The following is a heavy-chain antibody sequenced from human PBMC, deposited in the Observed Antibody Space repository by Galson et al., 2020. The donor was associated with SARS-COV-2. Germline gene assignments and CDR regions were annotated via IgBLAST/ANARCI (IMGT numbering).Heavy chain of an antibody. J-gene: IGHJ2*01. Sequence: SETLSLTCTVSGGSISSPTYYWGWIRQSPGKGLEWIGTIYYNGSTYYYPSLRSRITMSVDTSKNQFSLNLSSVTAADTAVYYCARALHGYNFFDLWGRGTLVTVSS. CDR1: GGSISSPTYY. D-gene: IGHD5-12*01. CDR2: IYYNGST. CDR3: ARALHGYNFFDL. V-gene: IGHV4-39*07.